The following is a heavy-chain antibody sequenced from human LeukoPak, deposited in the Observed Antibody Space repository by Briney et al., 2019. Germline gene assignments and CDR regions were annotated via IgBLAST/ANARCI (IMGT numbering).Heavy chain of an antibody. Sequence: SETLSLTCTVSGGSVSSGTYYWSWIRQPPGKGLEWIGYIYYSGSTNYNPSLMSRVTISVDTSKNQFSLKLSSVTAADTAVYYCARDRVRGNSNPFFDYWGQGTLVTVSS. D-gene: IGHD4-11*01. CDR1: GGSVSSGTYY. CDR2: IYYSGST. V-gene: IGHV4-61*01. CDR3: ARDRVRGNSNPFFDY. J-gene: IGHJ4*02.